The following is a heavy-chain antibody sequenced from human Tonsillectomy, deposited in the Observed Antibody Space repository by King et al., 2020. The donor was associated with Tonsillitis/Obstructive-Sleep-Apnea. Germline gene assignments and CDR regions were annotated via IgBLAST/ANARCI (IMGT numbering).Heavy chain of an antibody. J-gene: IGHJ6*04. CDR1: GFTFSSYW. CDR3: ARVVYCSSTSCYILDV. Sequence: VQLVESGGGLVQPGGSLRLSRATSGFTFSSYWMHLVRQAPGEGLVWVARINRDGSSTSYADSVKVRFTIARDNAKNTLYLQMNSLRAEDTAVYYCARVVYCSSTSCYILDVWGKGTTVTVSS. D-gene: IGHD2-2*02. V-gene: IGHV3-74*01. CDR2: INRDGSST.